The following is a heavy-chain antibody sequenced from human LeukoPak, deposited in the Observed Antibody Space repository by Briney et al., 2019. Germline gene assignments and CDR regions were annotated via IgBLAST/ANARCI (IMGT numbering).Heavy chain of an antibody. J-gene: IGHJ3*02. D-gene: IGHD6-19*01. V-gene: IGHV3-30-3*01. Sequence: GRSLRLSCAASGFTFSSYAMHWVRQAPGKGLEWVAVISYDGSNKYYADSVKGRFTISRDNSKNTLYLQMNNLRAEDTAVYYCARSSGWYGDAFDIWGQGTMVTVSS. CDR3: ARSSGWYGDAFDI. CDR2: ISYDGSNK. CDR1: GFTFSSYA.